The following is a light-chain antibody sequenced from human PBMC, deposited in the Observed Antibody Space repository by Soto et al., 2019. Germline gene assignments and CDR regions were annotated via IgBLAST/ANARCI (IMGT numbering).Light chain of an antibody. CDR1: QSLLHSDGKTY. V-gene: IGKV2D-29*02. CDR2: EVS. CDR3: MQTTQVPLT. J-gene: IGKJ4*01. Sequence: EIVMTQTPLSLSVTPGQPASISCKSSQSLLHSDGKTYLYWYLQKPGKSPQLLMYEVSNRFSGVPDRFSGSGSGTDFTLKISRVEAEDVGVYYCMQTTQVPLTFGGGTKVGIK.